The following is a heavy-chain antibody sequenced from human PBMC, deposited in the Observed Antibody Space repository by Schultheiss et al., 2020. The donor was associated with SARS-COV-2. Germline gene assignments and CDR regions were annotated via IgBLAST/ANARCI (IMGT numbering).Heavy chain of an antibody. Sequence: SETLSLTCAVSGGSISSGGYSWSWIRQPPGKGLEWIGYIYYSGSTYYNPSLKSRVTISVDTSKNQFSLKLSSVTAADTAVYYCARQLWEHQWVGYWGQGTLVTVSS. CDR2: IYYSGST. CDR1: GGSISSGGYS. CDR3: ARQLWEHQWVGY. D-gene: IGHD1-26*01. V-gene: IGHV4-30-4*07. J-gene: IGHJ4*02.